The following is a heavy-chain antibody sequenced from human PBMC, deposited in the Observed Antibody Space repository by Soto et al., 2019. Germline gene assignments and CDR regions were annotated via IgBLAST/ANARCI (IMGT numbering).Heavy chain of an antibody. V-gene: IGHV3-30*03. D-gene: IGHD3-10*01. CDR1: GFTFSSYG. J-gene: IGHJ4*02. CDR2: ISYDGSNK. CDR3: ARDETLLWFGELLSTEPRFDY. Sequence: GGSLRLSCAASGFTFSSYGVHWVRQAPGKGLEWVAVISYDGSNKYYADSVKGRFTISRDNSKNTLYLQMNSLRAEDTAVYYCARDETLLWFGELLSTEPRFDYWGQGTLVTVSS.